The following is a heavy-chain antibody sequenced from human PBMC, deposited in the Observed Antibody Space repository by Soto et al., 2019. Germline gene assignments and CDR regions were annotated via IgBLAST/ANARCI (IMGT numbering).Heavy chain of an antibody. Sequence: GASVKVSCKASGYTFTSYGISWVRQAPGQGLEWMGWISAYNGNTNYAQKLQGRVTMTTDTSTSTAYMELRSLRSDDTAVYYCARDRVVVVAASLYYFDYWGQGTLVTVSS. V-gene: IGHV1-18*01. CDR3: ARDRVVVVAASLYYFDY. CDR2: ISAYNGNT. D-gene: IGHD2-15*01. J-gene: IGHJ4*02. CDR1: GYTFTSYG.